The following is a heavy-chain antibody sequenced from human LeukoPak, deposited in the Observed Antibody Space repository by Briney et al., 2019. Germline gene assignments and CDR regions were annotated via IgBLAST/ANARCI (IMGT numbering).Heavy chain of an antibody. CDR2: IYRSGAT. D-gene: IGHD6-13*01. V-gene: IGHV4-4*02. CDR3: ARAEPRGSVWYPY. Sequence: SGTLSLICAVSGGSISSSNWWSWVRQPPGKGLEWIGEIYRSGATNYNPSLKTRVTISIDKSKNQFSLKLSSVTAADTAVYYCARAEPRGSVWYPYWGQGTLVTVSS. CDR1: GGSISSSNW. J-gene: IGHJ4*02.